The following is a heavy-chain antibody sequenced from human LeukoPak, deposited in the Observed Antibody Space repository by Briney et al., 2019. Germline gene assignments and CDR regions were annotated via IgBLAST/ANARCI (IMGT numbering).Heavy chain of an antibody. J-gene: IGHJ4*02. Sequence: GGSLRLSCAASGFTFLRHGMTWFRQAPGKGLEWVSGISASGGATYYADSVKGRFTISRDNSKNTLYLQMNSLKAEDAALYYCAKGNYGEKIDYWGPGTLVTVSS. D-gene: IGHD4-17*01. CDR3: AKGNYGEKIDY. CDR1: GFTFLRHG. CDR2: ISASGGAT. V-gene: IGHV3-23*01.